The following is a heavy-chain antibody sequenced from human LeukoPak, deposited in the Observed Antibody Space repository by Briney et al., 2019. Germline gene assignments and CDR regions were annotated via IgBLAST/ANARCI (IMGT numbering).Heavy chain of an antibody. CDR2: ISGSGGST. CDR1: GFTFSSYA. CDR3: ARTRWYSGYDTTVDY. Sequence: PGGSLRLSCAASGFTFSSYAMSWVRQAPGKGLEWVSAISGSGGSTYYADSVKGRFTISRDNSKNTLYLQMNSLRAEDTAVYYCARTRWYSGYDTTVDYWGQGTLVTVSS. D-gene: IGHD5-12*01. J-gene: IGHJ4*02. V-gene: IGHV3-23*01.